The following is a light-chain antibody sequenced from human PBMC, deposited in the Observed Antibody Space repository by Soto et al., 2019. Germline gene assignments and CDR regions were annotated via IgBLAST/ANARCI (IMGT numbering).Light chain of an antibody. J-gene: IGKJ4*01. CDR3: HQYYSTPSRT. Sequence: DIVMTQSPDSLAVSLGERATINCKSSQNLLYSSNNKNYLAWYQQKPGQPPKLLIYWASTREAGVPDRFSGSESETDFTLTISSLQAEDVAVYYCHQYYSTPSRTFGGGTRVEIK. V-gene: IGKV4-1*01. CDR1: QNLLYSSNNKNY. CDR2: WAS.